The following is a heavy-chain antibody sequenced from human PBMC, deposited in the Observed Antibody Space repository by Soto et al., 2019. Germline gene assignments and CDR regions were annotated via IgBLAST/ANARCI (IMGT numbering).Heavy chain of an antibody. D-gene: IGHD4-17*01. Sequence: XETLSLRCSVSGSSISSYYWSWIRQPPGKGLEWIGNIYYSGSTNYNPSLKSRVIISVASSKNQFSLRLNSVTAADTAVYYCSRVGGYYGDYPNFDYWGQGALVTVSS. CDR1: GSSISSYY. V-gene: IGHV4-59*01. CDR3: SRVGGYYGDYPNFDY. J-gene: IGHJ4*02. CDR2: IYYSGST.